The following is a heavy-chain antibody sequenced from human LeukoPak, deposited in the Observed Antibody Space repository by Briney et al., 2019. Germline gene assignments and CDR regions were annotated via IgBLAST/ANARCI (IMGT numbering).Heavy chain of an antibody. CDR3: ALYPIDVVVGEDY. Sequence: PRGSLRLSCAASGFTFSSYWMHWVRQAPGKGLVWVSRINSDGSSTSYADSVKGRFTISRDNAKNTLYLQMNSLRAEDTAVYYRALYPIDVVVGEDYWGQGTLVTVSS. CDR2: INSDGSST. V-gene: IGHV3-74*01. D-gene: IGHD2-15*01. J-gene: IGHJ4*02. CDR1: GFTFSSYW.